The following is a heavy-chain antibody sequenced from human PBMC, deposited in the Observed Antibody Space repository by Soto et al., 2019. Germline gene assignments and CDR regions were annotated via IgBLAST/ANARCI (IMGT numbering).Heavy chain of an antibody. CDR1: XFTFTTYA. CDR3: ARDPSRYYYGSGSSSRNAFDI. V-gene: IGHV3-33*01. CDR2: IYYDGTNK. Sequence: SLRLSCAASXFTFTTYAMHWVRQAPGKGLDWVAVIYYDGTNKYYADSVKGRFTISRDNSKNTLYLQMNSLRAEDTAVYFCARDPSRYYYGSGSSSRNAFDIWGQGTMVTVSS. D-gene: IGHD3-10*01. J-gene: IGHJ3*02.